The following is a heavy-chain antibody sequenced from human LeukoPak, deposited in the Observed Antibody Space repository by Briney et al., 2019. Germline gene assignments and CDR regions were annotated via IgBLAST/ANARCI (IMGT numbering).Heavy chain of an antibody. V-gene: IGHV4-59*12. CDR3: ARADYGGNSRRGYFDY. J-gene: IGHJ4*02. Sequence: QTSETLSLTCTVSGGSISSYYWSWIRQPPGKGLEWIGYIYYSGSTNYNPSLKSRVTISVDTSKNQFSLKVRSVTAADAAVYYCARADYGGNSRRGYFDYWGQGTLVIVSS. CDR1: GGSISSYY. D-gene: IGHD4-23*01. CDR2: IYYSGST.